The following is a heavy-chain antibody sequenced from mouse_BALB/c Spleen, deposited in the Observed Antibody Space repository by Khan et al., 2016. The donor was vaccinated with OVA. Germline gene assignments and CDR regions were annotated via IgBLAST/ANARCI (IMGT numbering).Heavy chain of an antibody. CDR1: GYSITSGYG. J-gene: IGHJ2*01. V-gene: IGHV3-2*02. CDR3: ARTARIKY. CDR2: ISYSGST. D-gene: IGHD1-2*01. Sequence: VQLKESGPGLVKPSQSLSLTCTVTGYSITSGYGWNWIRQFPGNKLEWMGYISYSGSTNYNPSLKSRISINRDTSKNQFFLQLNSVPTEDTATYYCARTARIKYWGQGTTLTVAS.